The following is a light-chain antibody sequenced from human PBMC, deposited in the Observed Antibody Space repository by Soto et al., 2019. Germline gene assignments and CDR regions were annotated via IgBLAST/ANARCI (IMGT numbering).Light chain of an antibody. V-gene: IGLV1-40*03. Sequence: QAVVTQPPSVSGAPGQRVTISCTGSASNLGAKYAVHWYQHLPGTAPKLLIYDNIHRPSGVPDRFSGSKSDASASLAITGLQAEDEADYYCQSYDTTLSGLVFGGGTKVTVL. CDR1: ASNLGAKYA. CDR2: DNI. J-gene: IGLJ3*02. CDR3: QSYDTTLSGLV.